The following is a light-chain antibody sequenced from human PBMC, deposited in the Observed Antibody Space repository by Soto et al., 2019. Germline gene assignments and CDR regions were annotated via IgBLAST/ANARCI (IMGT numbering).Light chain of an antibody. J-gene: IGKJ4*01. CDR1: QGISSY. CDR2: AAS. Sequence: DIQLTQSPSFLSASVGNKVTITCRASQGISSYLAWYQQKPGKAPKLLIYAASTLQSGVPSRFSGSGSGTEFTLTISSLQPEDFATYYCQQLNSYPLTFGGGTKE. V-gene: IGKV1-9*01. CDR3: QQLNSYPLT.